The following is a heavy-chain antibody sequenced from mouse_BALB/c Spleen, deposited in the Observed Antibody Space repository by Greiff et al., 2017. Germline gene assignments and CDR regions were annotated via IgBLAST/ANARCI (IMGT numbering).Heavy chain of an antibody. Sequence: EVQVVESGGGLVKPGGSLKLSCAASGFAFSSYDMSWVRQTPEKRLEWVAYISSGGGSTYYPDTVKGRFTISRDNAKNTLYLQMSSLKSEDTAMYYCAREGMITTGAWFAYWGQGTLVTVSA. CDR2: ISSGGGST. CDR1: GFAFSSYD. J-gene: IGHJ3*01. V-gene: IGHV5-12-1*01. D-gene: IGHD2-4*01. CDR3: AREGMITTGAWFAY.